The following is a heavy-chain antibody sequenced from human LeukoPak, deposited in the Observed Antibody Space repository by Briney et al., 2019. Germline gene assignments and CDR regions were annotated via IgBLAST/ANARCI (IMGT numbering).Heavy chain of an antibody. V-gene: IGHV3-21*01. CDR3: ARGSRYFDWLLFDY. J-gene: IGHJ4*02. CDR1: GFTFSSYS. Sequence: PGGSLRLSCAASGFTFSSYSMNWVRQAPGKGLEWVSSISSSSSYIYYADSVKGRFTISRDNAKNSLYLQMNSLRAEDTAVYYCARGSRYFDWLLFDYWGQGTLVTVSS. CDR2: ISSSSSYI. D-gene: IGHD3-9*01.